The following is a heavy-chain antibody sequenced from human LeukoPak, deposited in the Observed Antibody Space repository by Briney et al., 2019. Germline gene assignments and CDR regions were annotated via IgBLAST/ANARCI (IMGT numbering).Heavy chain of an antibody. Sequence: GGSLRLSCTASGFTFRDYYVTWIRQAPGKGLEWVSAISGSGGSTYYADSVKGRFTISRDNSKNTLYLQMNSLRAEDTAVYYCASCMATVSTPFDYWGQGTLVTVSS. J-gene: IGHJ4*02. CDR1: GFTFRDYY. CDR3: ASCMATVSTPFDY. V-gene: IGHV3-23*01. CDR2: ISGSGGST. D-gene: IGHD4-17*01.